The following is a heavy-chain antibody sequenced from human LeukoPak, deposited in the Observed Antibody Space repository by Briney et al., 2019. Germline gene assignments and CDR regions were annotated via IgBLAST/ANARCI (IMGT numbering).Heavy chain of an antibody. V-gene: IGHV4-59*01. CDR3: ARGRVSSSTWHSTYYYFYMDV. J-gene: IGHJ6*03. D-gene: IGHD2/OR15-2a*01. Sequence: KPSETLSLTCTVSDDSITIYYWSWIRQPPGKGLEWIGYIDHTGITNYNPSLNSRVTISRDTSKNHFSLELSSATAADTAVYFCARGRVSSSTWHSTYYYFYMDVWGKGTTVTVSS. CDR2: IDHTGIT. CDR1: DDSITIYY.